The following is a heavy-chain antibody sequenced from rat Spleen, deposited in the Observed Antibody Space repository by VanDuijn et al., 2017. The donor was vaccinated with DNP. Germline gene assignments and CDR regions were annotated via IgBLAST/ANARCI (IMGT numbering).Heavy chain of an antibody. Sequence: QVQLKESGPGMVQPSQTLSLTCTVSGFLLTTYHVHWVRQTPGKGLEWMGVMWTDGDTRYNSALKSRLSFRRETSKSQVFLKMNSLQTEDTAMYFCAGPYGDFAYWGQGVMVTVSS. J-gene: IGHJ2*01. CDR1: GFLLTTYH. D-gene: IGHD1-11*01. V-gene: IGHV2-32*01. CDR2: MWTDGDT. CDR3: AGPYGDFAY.